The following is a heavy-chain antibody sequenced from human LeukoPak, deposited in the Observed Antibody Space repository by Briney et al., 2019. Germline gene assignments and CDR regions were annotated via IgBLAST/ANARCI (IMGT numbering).Heavy chain of an antibody. V-gene: IGHV3-48*03. J-gene: IGHJ4*02. Sequence: GGSLRLSCAASGFSFSSYEMNWVRQAPGKGLEWLAYISPDGSYTTYGDSVKGRFAISRDNAKNSVSLQMNSLRVEDTAVYFCASDQVSGVFDYWGQGARVTVS. CDR2: ISPDGSYT. CDR3: ASDQVSGVFDY. CDR1: GFSFSSYE. D-gene: IGHD5/OR15-5a*01.